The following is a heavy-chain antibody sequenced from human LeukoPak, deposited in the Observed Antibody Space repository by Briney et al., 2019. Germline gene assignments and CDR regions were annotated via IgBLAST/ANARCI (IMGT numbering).Heavy chain of an antibody. CDR3: ARGMAGAPGGVFFDQ. D-gene: IGHD3-16*01. Sequence: LPGRSLRLSCAASGFTFSSYGMHWVRQAPGKGLEWVAVIWYDGSNKYYADSVKGRFTISRDNSKDTLYLQMHSLRAEDTAVYFWARGMAGAPGGVFFDQWGHGTLVTVSS. CDR2: IWYDGSNK. V-gene: IGHV3-33*01. CDR1: GFTFSSYG. J-gene: IGHJ5*02.